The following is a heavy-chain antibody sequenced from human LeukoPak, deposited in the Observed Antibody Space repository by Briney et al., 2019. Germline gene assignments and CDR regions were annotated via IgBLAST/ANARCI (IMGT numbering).Heavy chain of an antibody. J-gene: IGHJ4*02. CDR2: LTSRGGET. D-gene: IGHD2-2*01. V-gene: IGHV3-23*01. CDR3: ERDQGHDYAPVGSAPHAY. CDR1: GFTFSNYA. Sequence: PGGSLRLSCSASGFTFSNYAMREVRQTRGKRREWCSSLTSRGGETHYADSVKGRFSISRDNSKNTLLLQFSKLSVEDTAVSFCERDQGHDYAPVGSAPHAYWGQGTLVAVAS.